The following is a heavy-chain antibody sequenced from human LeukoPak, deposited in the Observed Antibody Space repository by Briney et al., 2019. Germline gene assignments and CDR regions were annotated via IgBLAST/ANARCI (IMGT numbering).Heavy chain of an antibody. D-gene: IGHD2-15*01. CDR3: ARHVHCSGGSCFRYGMDV. CDR2: NHNTGST. V-gene: IGHV4-59*08. Sequence: SETLSLTCTVSGGSISSFHWSWIRQPPGRGLEWISSNHNTGSTNYNPSLNSRVTMSVDTSKNQVSLKLSSVTAADTAVYYCARHVHCSGGSCFRYGMDVWGQGTTVTVSS. CDR1: GGSISSFH. J-gene: IGHJ6*02.